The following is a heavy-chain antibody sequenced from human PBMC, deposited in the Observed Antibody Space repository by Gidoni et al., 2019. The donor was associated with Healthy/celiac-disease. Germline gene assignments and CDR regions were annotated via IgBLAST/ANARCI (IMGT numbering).Heavy chain of an antibody. CDR2: INHSGST. V-gene: IGHV4-34*01. Sequence: QVQLQQWGAGLLKPSETLSLTCAVYGGSFSGYYWSWIRQPPGKGLEWIGEINHSGSTNYNPSLKSRVTISVDTSKNQFSLKLSSVTAADTAVYYCARGVYLGRLFDYWGQGTLVTVSS. D-gene: IGHD3-16*01. CDR3: ARGVYLGRLFDY. CDR1: GGSFSGYY. J-gene: IGHJ4*02.